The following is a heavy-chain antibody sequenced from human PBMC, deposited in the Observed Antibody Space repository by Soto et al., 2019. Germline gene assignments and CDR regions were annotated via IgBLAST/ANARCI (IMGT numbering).Heavy chain of an antibody. V-gene: IGHV3-11*01. CDR3: ARGYRSPTY. J-gene: IGHJ4*02. D-gene: IGHD1-20*01. CDR2: ISNSGSNI. Sequence: QVQLVESGGDLVKPGGSLRLSCAASGFTFSDHYMSWIRQAPGKGLEWVSYISNSGSNIYYADSVKGRFTISRDNAKNSLYLQMNSLGAEDTAVYYCARGYRSPTYWGQGTLVTVSS. CDR1: GFTFSDHY.